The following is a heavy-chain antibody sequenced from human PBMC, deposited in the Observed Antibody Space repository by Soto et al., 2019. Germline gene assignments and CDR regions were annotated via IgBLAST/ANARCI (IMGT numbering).Heavy chain of an antibody. CDR3: ARDPPGFHSAFDF. V-gene: IGHV4-34*01. CDR1: GGSFSGYY. CDR2: INHSGST. J-gene: IGHJ4*02. D-gene: IGHD4-4*01. Sequence: PSDTLSLTCAVYGGSFSGYYWSWVRQSPRKGLEWIGEINHSGSTNYNPSLKSRLTISVDTSQNQFSLQLNSVTPEDTAIYYCARDPPGFHSAFDFWGQGTLVTVSS.